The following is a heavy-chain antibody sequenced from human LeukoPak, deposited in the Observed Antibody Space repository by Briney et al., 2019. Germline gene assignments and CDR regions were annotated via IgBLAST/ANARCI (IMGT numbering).Heavy chain of an antibody. Sequence: GGSLRLSCAASGFSVSSNYMNWVGQAPGKGLEWVSVIYGGVNTVYADSVKGRFTISRDDSKNTLYLQMNSLRAEDTAVYYCAKSPKTGFLFDYWGQGTLVTVSS. V-gene: IGHV3-66*01. CDR1: GFSVSSNY. CDR2: IYGGVNT. J-gene: IGHJ4*02. CDR3: AKSPKTGFLFDY. D-gene: IGHD1-1*01.